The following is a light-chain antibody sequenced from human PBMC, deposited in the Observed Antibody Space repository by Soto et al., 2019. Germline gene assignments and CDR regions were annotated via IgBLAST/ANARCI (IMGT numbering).Light chain of an antibody. CDR2: DNT. V-gene: IGLV1-40*01. CDR1: SSNIGAGYD. CDR3: QSFDSSLSGYV. Sequence: QSVLTQPPSVSGAPGQRVTISCTGSSSNIGAGYDVHWYQQLPGTAPKLLIYDNTYRPSGVTDRFSASKSGTSASLAITGLQAEDEADYYCQSFDSSLSGYVFGTGTKLTVL. J-gene: IGLJ1*01.